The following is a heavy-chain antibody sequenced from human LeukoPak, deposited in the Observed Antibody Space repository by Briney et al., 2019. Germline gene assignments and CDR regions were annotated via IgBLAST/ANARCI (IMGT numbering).Heavy chain of an antibody. CDR1: GGTFSSYA. D-gene: IGHD3-10*01. CDR2: INPNSGGT. V-gene: IGHV1-2*02. CDR3: ARDRVRITMVRGAKNWFDP. J-gene: IGHJ5*02. Sequence: GASVKVSCKASGGTFSSYAISWVRQAPGQGLEWMGWINPNSGGTNYAQKFQGRVTMTRDTSISTAYMELSRLRSDDTAVYYCARDRVRITMVRGAKNWFDPWGQGTLVTVSS.